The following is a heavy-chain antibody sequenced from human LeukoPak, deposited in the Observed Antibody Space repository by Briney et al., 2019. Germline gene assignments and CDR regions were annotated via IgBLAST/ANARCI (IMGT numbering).Heavy chain of an antibody. CDR1: GFTFSSYD. CDR2: IGTAGDT. CDR3: ARGRYDILTDQYYFDY. J-gene: IGHJ4*02. V-gene: IGHV3-13*01. Sequence: PGGSLRLSCAASGFTFSSYDMHWVRQATGKGLEWVSAIGTAGDTYYPGSVKGRFTISRENAKNSLYLQMNSLRAGDTAVYYCARGRYDILTDQYYFDYWGQGTLVTVSS. D-gene: IGHD3-9*01.